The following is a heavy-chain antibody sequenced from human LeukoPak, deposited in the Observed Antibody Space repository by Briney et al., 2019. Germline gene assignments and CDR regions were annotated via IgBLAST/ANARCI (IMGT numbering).Heavy chain of an antibody. V-gene: IGHV3-66*01. CDR3: ARGGEAPQRWLQFVSPLEFYFDY. CDR1: GFTVSSNY. J-gene: IGHJ4*02. CDR2: IYSGGST. Sequence: GGSLRLSCAASGFTVSSNYMSWVRQAPGKGLEWVSVIYSGGSTYYADSVKGRFTISRDNSKNTLYLQMNSLRAEDTAVYYCARGGEAPQRWLQFVSPLEFYFDYWGQGTLVTVSS. D-gene: IGHD5-24*01.